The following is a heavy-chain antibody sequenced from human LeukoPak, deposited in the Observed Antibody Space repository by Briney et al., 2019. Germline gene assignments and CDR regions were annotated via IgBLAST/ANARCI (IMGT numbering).Heavy chain of an antibody. CDR3: ARERAYFDFWSGPAY. V-gene: IGHV3-30-3*01. Sequence: GGSLRLSCAVSEVNFRHYAIHWVRQAPGKGLEWVAVISYDGTTKHYADSVKGRLTLSRDSSKNTVFLQMSSLRLEDTAVYYCARERAYFDFWSGPAYWGQGTLVTVSS. CDR1: EVNFRHYA. J-gene: IGHJ4*02. CDR2: ISYDGTTK. D-gene: IGHD3-3*01.